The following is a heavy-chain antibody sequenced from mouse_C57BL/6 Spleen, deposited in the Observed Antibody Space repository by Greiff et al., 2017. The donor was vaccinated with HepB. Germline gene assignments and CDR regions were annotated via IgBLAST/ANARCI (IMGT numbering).Heavy chain of an antibody. V-gene: IGHV14-4*01. CDR2: IDPENGDT. J-gene: IGHJ3*01. D-gene: IGHD6-1*01. CDR3: TARGASRFAY. Sequence: EVQLVESGAELVRPGASVKLSCTASGFNIKDDYMHWVKQRPEQGLEWIGWIDPENGDTEYASKFQGKATITADTSSNTAYLQLSSLTSEDTAVYYCTARGASRFAYWGQGTLVTVSA. CDR1: GFNIKDDY.